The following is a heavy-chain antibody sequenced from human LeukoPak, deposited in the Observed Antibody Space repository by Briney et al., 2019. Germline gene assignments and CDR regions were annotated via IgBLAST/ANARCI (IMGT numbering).Heavy chain of an antibody. CDR1: GGSISPYY. V-gene: IGHV4-59*01. J-gene: IGHJ2*01. CDR3: ARSSGYYWYFDL. Sequence: PSETLSLTCTVSGGSISPYYWSWIRQPPGKGLEWFGYMYYSGRTNYNPSPKSRVTISVGTSKNQFSLKLSSVTAADTAVYYCARSSGYYWYFDLWGRGTLVTVSS. CDR2: MYYSGRT. D-gene: IGHD3-22*01.